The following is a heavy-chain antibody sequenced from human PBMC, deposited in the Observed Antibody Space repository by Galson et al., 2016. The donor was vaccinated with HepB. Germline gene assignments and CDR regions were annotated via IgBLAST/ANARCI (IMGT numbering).Heavy chain of an antibody. CDR3: FIEDVGRTDDYGVDV. D-gene: IGHD5-12*01. CDR2: IRSSARGGTR. Sequence: GLVWVGFIRSSARGGTRQYAASVEGRFGISRDDSRNIAYLHMDSLKPEDTGVYFCFIEDVGRTDDYGVDVWGQGTTVTVS. J-gene: IGHJ6*02. V-gene: IGHV3-49*02.